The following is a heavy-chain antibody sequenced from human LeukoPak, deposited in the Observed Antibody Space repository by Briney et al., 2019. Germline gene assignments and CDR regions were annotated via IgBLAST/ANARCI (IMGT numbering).Heavy chain of an antibody. D-gene: IGHD3-10*01. CDR1: GFTFSSYA. Sequence: GGSLRLSCAASGFTFSSYAMHWVRQAPGKGLEWVAVISYDGSNKYYADSVKGRFTISRDNSKNTLYLQMNSLRAEDTAVYYCAKGFFSVDYWGQGTLVTVSS. CDR2: ISYDGSNK. J-gene: IGHJ4*02. V-gene: IGHV3-30*18. CDR3: AKGFFSVDY.